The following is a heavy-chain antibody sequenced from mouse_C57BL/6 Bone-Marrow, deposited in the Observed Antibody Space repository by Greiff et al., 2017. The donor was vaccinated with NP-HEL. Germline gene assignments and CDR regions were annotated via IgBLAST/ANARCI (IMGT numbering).Heavy chain of an antibody. V-gene: IGHV5-4*01. Sequence: DVKLQESGGGLVKPGGSLKLSCAASGFTFSSYAMSWVRQTPEKRLEWVATISDGGSYTYYPDNVKGRFTISRDNAKNNLYLQMSHLKSEDTAMYYCARDPIYYDYEGYFDYWGQGTTLTVSS. CDR2: ISDGGSYT. J-gene: IGHJ2*01. CDR1: GFTFSSYA. D-gene: IGHD2-4*01. CDR3: ARDPIYYDYEGYFDY.